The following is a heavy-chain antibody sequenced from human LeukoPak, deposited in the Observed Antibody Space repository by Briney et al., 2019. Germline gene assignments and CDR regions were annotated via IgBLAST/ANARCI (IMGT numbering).Heavy chain of an antibody. Sequence: PSETLSLTCAVYGGSFSGYYWSWIRQPPGKGLEWIGEINHSGSTNYNPSLKSRVTISVDTSKNQFSLKLSSVTAADTAVYYCARVRQNYVIDYWGQGTLVTVSS. V-gene: IGHV4-34*01. D-gene: IGHD3-16*01. CDR1: GGSFSGYY. CDR2: INHSGST. J-gene: IGHJ4*02. CDR3: ARVRQNYVIDY.